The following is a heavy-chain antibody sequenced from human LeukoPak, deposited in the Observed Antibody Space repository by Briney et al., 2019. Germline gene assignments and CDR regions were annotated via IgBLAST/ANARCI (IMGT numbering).Heavy chain of an antibody. Sequence: GGSLRLSCTASGFTFSSYAMTWVRQAPGKGLEWVSAISGGGGGTFYADSVKGRFTISRDNSKNTLYLQMNSLSAEDTAVHYCAKDLGGKPYYYYGMDVWGQGTTVTVSS. J-gene: IGHJ6*02. V-gene: IGHV3-23*01. CDR2: ISGGGGGT. CDR3: AKDLGGKPYYYYGMDV. CDR1: GFTFSSYA.